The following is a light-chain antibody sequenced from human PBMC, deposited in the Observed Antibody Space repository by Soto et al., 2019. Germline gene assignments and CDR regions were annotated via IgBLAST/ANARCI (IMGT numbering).Light chain of an antibody. Sequence: EIVMTQSPATLSVSPGERATLSCRASQSVSNNLAWYQQKPGQAPRLLIYGASTRATGIPARFSGSGSGTEFTLTISSLKSEDFAVYYCQHYNNWPPWTFGQGTKVEIK. J-gene: IGKJ1*01. CDR1: QSVSNN. V-gene: IGKV3-15*01. CDR3: QHYNNWPPWT. CDR2: GAS.